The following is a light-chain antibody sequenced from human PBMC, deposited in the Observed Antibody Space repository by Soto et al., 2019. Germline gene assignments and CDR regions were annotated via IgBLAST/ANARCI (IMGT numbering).Light chain of an antibody. CDR1: QSISDW. CDR2: KAS. CDR3: QQYNTYPIT. Sequence: DIQMTQSPSTLSASVGDRVTITCRASQSISDWLAWYQQKPGKARKLLIYKASGLESGVPSRFSGSGSGTEFTLTITSLQPDDFATYYCQQYNTYPITFGQGTRLEIK. V-gene: IGKV1-5*03. J-gene: IGKJ5*01.